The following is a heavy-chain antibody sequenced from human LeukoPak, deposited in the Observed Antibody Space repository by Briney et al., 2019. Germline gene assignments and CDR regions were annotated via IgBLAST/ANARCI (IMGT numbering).Heavy chain of an antibody. J-gene: IGHJ4*02. CDR1: GYTFTGYY. Sequence: ASVKVSCKASGYTFTGYYMHWVRQAPGQGLEWMGWINPNSGGTNYAQKFQGRVTMTRDTSTSTVYMELSSLRSEDTAVYYCARAYYHDSSDYYFPLDYWGQGTLVTVSS. V-gene: IGHV1-2*02. D-gene: IGHD3-22*01. CDR2: INPNSGGT. CDR3: ARAYYHDSSDYYFPLDY.